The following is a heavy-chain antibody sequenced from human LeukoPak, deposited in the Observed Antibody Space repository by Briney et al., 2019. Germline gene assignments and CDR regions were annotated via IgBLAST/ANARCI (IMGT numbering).Heavy chain of an antibody. D-gene: IGHD5-18*01. V-gene: IGHV4-61*01. CDR3: ARMIWLRDQYFDY. CDR2: IYYSGST. Sequence: NPSETLSLTCTVSGGSVSSGSYYWSWIRQPPGKGLEWIGCIYYSGSTNYNPSLKSRVTISVDTSKNQFSLKLSSVTAADTAVYYCARMIWLRDQYFDYWGQGTLVTVSS. J-gene: IGHJ4*02. CDR1: GGSVSSGSYY.